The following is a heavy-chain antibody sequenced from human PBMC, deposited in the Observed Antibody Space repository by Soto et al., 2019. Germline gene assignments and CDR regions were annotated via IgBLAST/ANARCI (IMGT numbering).Heavy chain of an antibody. V-gene: IGHV3-23*01. CDR1: GFTFSSYA. Sequence: EVQLLESGGGLVQPGGSLRLSCAASGFTFSSYAMSWVRQAPGKGLEWVSAISGSGGSTYYADSVKGRFTISRDNSKNTLYLQMNRLRAEDTAVYYCAKAPYPRSGYYNEYRGQGTLVTVSS. CDR3: AKAPYPRSGYYNEY. CDR2: ISGSGGST. J-gene: IGHJ4*02. D-gene: IGHD3-22*01.